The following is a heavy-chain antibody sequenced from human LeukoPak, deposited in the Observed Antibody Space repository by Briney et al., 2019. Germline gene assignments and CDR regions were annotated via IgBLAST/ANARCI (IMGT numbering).Heavy chain of an antibody. D-gene: IGHD1-26*01. J-gene: IGHJ4*02. V-gene: IGHV4-38-2*02. CDR3: ARLAWGVGPRRAFWDY. Sequence: SETLSLTCTVSGYSISSGYYWGWIRQPPGKGLEWTGSIDHSGSTYYNPSLKSRITISVDTSKNQFSLKLSSVTAADTSVYYCARLAWGVGPRRAFWDYWGQGTLVTVSS. CDR2: IDHSGST. CDR1: GYSISSGYY.